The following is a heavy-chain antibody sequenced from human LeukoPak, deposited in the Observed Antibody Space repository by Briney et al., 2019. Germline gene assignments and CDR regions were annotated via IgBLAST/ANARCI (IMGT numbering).Heavy chain of an antibody. CDR1: GFTFSSYA. CDR3: ANDSSIHLNYDFWSGYSRFDY. V-gene: IGHV3-23*01. J-gene: IGHJ4*02. D-gene: IGHD3-3*01. Sequence: GGSLRLSCAASGFTFSSYAMSWVRQAPGKGLEWVSAISGSGGSTYYADSVKGRFTISRDNSKNTLYLQMNSLRAEDTAVYYCANDSSIHLNYDFWSGYSRFDYWGQGTLVTVSS. CDR2: ISGSGGST.